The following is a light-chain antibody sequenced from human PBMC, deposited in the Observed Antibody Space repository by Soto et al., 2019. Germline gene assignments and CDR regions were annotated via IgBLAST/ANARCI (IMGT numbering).Light chain of an antibody. CDR3: QQYNNWPRT. CDR1: QSVSSY. V-gene: IGKV3-15*01. J-gene: IGKJ1*01. CDR2: DAS. Sequence: EIVLTQSPATLSLSPGDRATICSRASQSVSSYLAWYQQKPGQAPRLLIYDASNRATGIPARFSGSGSGTEFTLTISSLQSEDFAVYYCQQYNNWPRTFGQGTKVDIK.